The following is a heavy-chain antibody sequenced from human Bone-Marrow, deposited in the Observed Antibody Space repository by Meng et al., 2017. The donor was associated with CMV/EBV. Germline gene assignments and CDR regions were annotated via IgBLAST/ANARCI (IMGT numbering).Heavy chain of an antibody. CDR2: ISYDGSNK. J-gene: IGHJ3*02. V-gene: IGHV3-30-3*01. CDR3: ARDRLYSYGYLDAFDI. D-gene: IGHD5-18*01. Sequence: GESLKISCAASGFTFSSYAMHWVRQAPGKGLEWVAVISYDGSNKYYADSVKGRFTISRDNAKNSLYLQMNSLRAEDTAVYYCARDRLYSYGYLDAFDIWGQGTMVTVSS. CDR1: GFTFSSYA.